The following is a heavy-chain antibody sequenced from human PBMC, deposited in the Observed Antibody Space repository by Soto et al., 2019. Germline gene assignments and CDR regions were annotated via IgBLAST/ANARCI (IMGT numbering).Heavy chain of an antibody. J-gene: IGHJ5*02. Sequence: ASVKVSCKVSGYTLTELSMHWVRQSPGKGLEWMGGFDPEDGETIYAQKFQGRVTMTEDTSTDTAYMELSSLRSEDTAVYYCATLSNDFWSGPNNWFDPWGQGTLVTVSS. V-gene: IGHV1-24*01. D-gene: IGHD3-3*01. CDR1: GYTLTELS. CDR2: FDPEDGET. CDR3: ATLSNDFWSGPNNWFDP.